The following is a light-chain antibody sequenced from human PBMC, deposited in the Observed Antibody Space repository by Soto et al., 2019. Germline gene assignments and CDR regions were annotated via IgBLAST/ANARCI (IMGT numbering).Light chain of an antibody. CDR3: SSYTDSSTL. J-gene: IGLJ1*01. Sequence: QSVLTQPASVSGSPGQSITISCTGTSSDVGSYNYVSWYQRHPGKAPKLMIYGVSDRPSGISSRFSGSKSGNTASLTISGLQTEDEADYYCSSYTDSSTLFGTGTKVTVL. V-gene: IGLV2-14*01. CDR1: SSDVGSYNY. CDR2: GVS.